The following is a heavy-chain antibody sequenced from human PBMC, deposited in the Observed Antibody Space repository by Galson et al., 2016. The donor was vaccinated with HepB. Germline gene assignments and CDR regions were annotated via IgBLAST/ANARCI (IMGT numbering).Heavy chain of an antibody. D-gene: IGHD2-15*01. J-gene: IGHJ6*02. V-gene: IGHV3-48*02. Sequence: SLRLSCAASGFTFSSYSMDWVRQAPGKGLEWVSYISSSSTTIYYADSVKGRFTISRDNAKNSLYLQMNSLRDEDTAIYYCARAPPPRYCSGGSCYGGYGIDVWGQGTPVTVSS. CDR3: ARAPPPRYCSGGSCYGGYGIDV. CDR1: GFTFSSYS. CDR2: ISSSSTTI.